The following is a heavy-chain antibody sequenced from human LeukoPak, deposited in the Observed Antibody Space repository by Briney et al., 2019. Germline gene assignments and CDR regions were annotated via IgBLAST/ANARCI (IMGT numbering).Heavy chain of an antibody. CDR2: INPNSVDT. D-gene: IGHD3-22*01. J-gene: IGHJ4*02. CDR3: ARAPYFDSSGYDY. V-gene: IGHV1-2*02. Sequence: ASVKVSCKASGYTFTGYYMHWLRQAPGQGLEWMGWINPNSVDTNYAEKFQGRVTITRDTSISTVYMELSRLRSDDTAVYFCARAPYFDSSGYDYWGQGTLVTVSS. CDR1: GYTFTGYY.